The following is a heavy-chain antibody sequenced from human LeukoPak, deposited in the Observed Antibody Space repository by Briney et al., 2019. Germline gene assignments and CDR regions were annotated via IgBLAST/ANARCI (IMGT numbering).Heavy chain of an antibody. V-gene: IGHV4-59*08. CDR1: GGSISSYY. CDR3: ARQQSSGYSNFDY. D-gene: IGHD3-22*01. CDR2: IYYSGST. Sequence: KPSETLSLTCTVSGGSISSYYWSWIRQPPGKGLEWIGYIYYSGSTNYNPSLKSRVTISVDTSKNQVSLKLNSVTAADTAVYYCARQQSSGYSNFDYWGQGTLVTVSS. J-gene: IGHJ4*02.